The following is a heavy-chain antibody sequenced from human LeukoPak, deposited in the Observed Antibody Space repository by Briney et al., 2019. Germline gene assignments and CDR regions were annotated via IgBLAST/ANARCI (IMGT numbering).Heavy chain of an antibody. Sequence: SEGSLRLSCAASGFTLSSYSMSWVRQAPGRGLEWVSYISGGSSTIYNADSVKGRFTISRDNAKNLLYLLMDTLRAEDTAVYYCARVGSNQWLDYWGQGTLVTVSS. CDR1: GFTLSSYS. V-gene: IGHV3-48*01. CDR2: ISGGSSTI. D-gene: IGHD6-19*01. J-gene: IGHJ4*02. CDR3: ARVGSNQWLDY.